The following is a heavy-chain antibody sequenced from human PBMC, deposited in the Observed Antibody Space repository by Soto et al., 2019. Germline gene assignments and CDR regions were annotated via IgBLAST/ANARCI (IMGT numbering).Heavy chain of an antibody. J-gene: IGHJ6*02. V-gene: IGHV4-39*01. Sequence: SETLSLTCTVSGGFINNSAYYWGWICQPPGKGLDWIASGYYGGRTYYNPSLKSRVTFSLDTSKSRFSLELSSVTAADTAVYYCARHGAYSTSVYYYYGMDVWGQGTTVTVSS. CDR1: GGFINNSAYY. CDR2: GYYGGRT. CDR3: ARHGAYSTSVYYYYGMDV. D-gene: IGHD6-13*01.